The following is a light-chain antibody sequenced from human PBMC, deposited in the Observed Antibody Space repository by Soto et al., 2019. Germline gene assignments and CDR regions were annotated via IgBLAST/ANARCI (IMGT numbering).Light chain of an antibody. CDR2: AAS. CDR1: QSISSY. Sequence: QMTQSAASVSASVGDRVTITCRASQSISSYLNWYQQKPGKAPKLLIFAASTLQSGVPSRFSGSGSGTDFTLTISSLQPEDFATYYCQQSRTFGQGTKVDIK. CDR3: QQSRT. V-gene: IGKV1-39*01. J-gene: IGKJ1*01.